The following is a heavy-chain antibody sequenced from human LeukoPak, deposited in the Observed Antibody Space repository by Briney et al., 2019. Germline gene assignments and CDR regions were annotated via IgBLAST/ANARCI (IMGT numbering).Heavy chain of an antibody. V-gene: IGHV1-3*03. CDR1: GYTFTSYT. J-gene: IGHJ4*02. D-gene: IGHD6-13*01. Sequence: ASVKVSCKASGYTFTSYTMHWVRQAPGQRLEWMGWINTGNGNTKYSQEFQGRVTITRDTSASTTYMELSSLRSEDMALYYCARAYSSSWPGPFFDYWGQGSLVTVSS. CDR3: ARAYSSSWPGPFFDY. CDR2: INTGNGNT.